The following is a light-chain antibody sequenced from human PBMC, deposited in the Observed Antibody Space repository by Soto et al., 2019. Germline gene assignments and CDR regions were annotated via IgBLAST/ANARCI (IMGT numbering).Light chain of an antibody. J-gene: IGKJ5*01. V-gene: IGKV3-11*01. CDR2: DAS. CDR3: QQRSNWPPRSIT. CDR1: QSVSGN. Sequence: EIVMTQSPATLSVSPGERVTLSCTARQSVSGNLAWYQQKPGQAPRLLIYDASNRATGIPARFSGSGSGTDFTLTISSLEPEDFAVYYCQQRSNWPPRSITFGQGTRLEI.